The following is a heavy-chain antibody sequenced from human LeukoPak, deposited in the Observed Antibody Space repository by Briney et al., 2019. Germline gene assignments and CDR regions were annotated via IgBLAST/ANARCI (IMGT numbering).Heavy chain of an antibody. D-gene: IGHD3-10*01. J-gene: IGHJ4*02. CDR2: ISRSGTTI. V-gene: IGHV3-11*04. Sequence: NPGGSLRLSCAASGFTFSDYYMSWIRQAPGKALEWVSYISRSGTTIYYADSVKGRFTIPRDNAKHSLFLQMNSLRAEDTAVYYCARDRIYYGSGSRFDYWGQGTLVTVSS. CDR1: GFTFSDYY. CDR3: ARDRIYYGSGSRFDY.